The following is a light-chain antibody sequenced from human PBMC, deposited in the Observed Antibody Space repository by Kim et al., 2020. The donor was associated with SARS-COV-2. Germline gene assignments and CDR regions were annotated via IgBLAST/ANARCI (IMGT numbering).Light chain of an antibody. CDR3: SSYTSSSTDV. CDR1: SSDVGVYNY. Sequence: GQSITISCTGTSSDVGVYNYVSGYQQHPSKSPNLSIYDVSNRPSGVSNLFSGSKSGNTASLTISVLQAVDETDYDCSSYTSSSTDVFGPGTKVTVL. V-gene: IGLV2-14*03. J-gene: IGLJ1*01. CDR2: DVS.